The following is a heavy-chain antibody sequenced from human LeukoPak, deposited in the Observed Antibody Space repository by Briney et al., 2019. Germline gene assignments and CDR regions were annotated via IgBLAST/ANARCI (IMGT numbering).Heavy chain of an antibody. CDR1: GFMFSNYA. CDR2: ISGHGT. CDR3: AKGQQFETRFDY. D-gene: IGHD6-6*01. V-gene: IGHV3-23*01. J-gene: IGHJ4*01. Sequence: GGSLRLSCAASGFMFSNYAMCWVRQAPGKGPEWVSGISGHGTFYADSVKGRFTISRDNSNNTLYLQMNSLGAEDSAVYYCAKGQQFETRFDYWGHGTLVTVS.